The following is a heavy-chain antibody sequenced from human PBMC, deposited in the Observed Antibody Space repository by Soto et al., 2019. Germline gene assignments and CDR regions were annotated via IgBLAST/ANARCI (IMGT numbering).Heavy chain of an antibody. CDR3: ARVVGRRGSTNYYYYGMDV. V-gene: IGHV1-69*02. J-gene: IGHJ6*02. CDR1: GGTFSSDT. CDR2: IIPILGIA. Sequence: QVQLVQSGAEVKKPGSSVKVSCKASGGTFSSDTISWVRQAPGQGVEWMGRIIPILGIANYAQKFQGRVTITADKSTSTAYMELSSLRSEDTAVYYCARVVGRRGSTNYYYYGMDVWGQGTTVTVSS. D-gene: IGHD3-10*01.